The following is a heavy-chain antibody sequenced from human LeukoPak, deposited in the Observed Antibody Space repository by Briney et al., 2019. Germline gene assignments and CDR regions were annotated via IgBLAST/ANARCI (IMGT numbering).Heavy chain of an antibody. CDR1: GGSISSSSYY. J-gene: IGHJ2*01. CDR2: IYYSGST. CDR3: ARDMLDYQYWYFDL. D-gene: IGHD3/OR15-3a*01. Sequence: SETLSLTCTVSGGSISSSSYYWGWIRQPPGKGLEWIGSIYYSGSTNYNPSLKSRVTISVDTSKNQFSLKLSSVTAADTAVYYCARDMLDYQYWYFDLWGRGTLVTVSS. V-gene: IGHV4-39*07.